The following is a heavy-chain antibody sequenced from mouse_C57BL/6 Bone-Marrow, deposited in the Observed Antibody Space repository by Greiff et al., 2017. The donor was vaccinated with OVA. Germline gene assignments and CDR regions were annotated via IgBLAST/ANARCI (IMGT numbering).Heavy chain of an antibody. J-gene: IGHJ2*01. CDR1: GYTFTSYW. CDR3: ALSQDYFDY. V-gene: IGHV1-64*01. Sequence: VQLQQPGAELVKPGASVKLSCKASGYTFTSYWMHWVKQRPGQGLEWIGMIHPNSGSTNYNEKFKSKATLTVDKSSSTAHMELLSLTSEDFAVYYCALSQDYFDYWGQGTTLTVSS. CDR2: IHPNSGST. D-gene: IGHD6-5*01.